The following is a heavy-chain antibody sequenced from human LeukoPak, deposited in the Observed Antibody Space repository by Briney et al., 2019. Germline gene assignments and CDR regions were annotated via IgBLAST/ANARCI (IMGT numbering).Heavy chain of an antibody. CDR2: MNPNSGNT. CDR3: ARGRYSYYYYYMDV. J-gene: IGHJ6*03. CDR1: GYTFTGYD. D-gene: IGHD3-16*02. V-gene: IGHV1-8*01. Sequence: GASVKVSCKASGYTFTGYDINWVRQATGQGLEWMGWMNPNSGNTGYAQKFQGRVTMTRNTSISTAYMELSSLRSEDTAVYYCARGRYSYYYYYMDVWGKGTTVTVSS.